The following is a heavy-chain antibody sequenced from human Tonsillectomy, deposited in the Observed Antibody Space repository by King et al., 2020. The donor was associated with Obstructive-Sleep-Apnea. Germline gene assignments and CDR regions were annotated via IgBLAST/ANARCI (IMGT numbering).Heavy chain of an antibody. D-gene: IGHD3-10*01. CDR3: PKAYYGSGSYSYYYYGMDV. CDR2: ISGSGVGT. CDR1: GFTFSSYA. J-gene: IGHJ6*02. Sequence: VQLVESGGGLVQPGGSLRLSCAASGFTFSSYAINWVRQAPGKGLEWVSAISGSGVGTYYADSVKGRFTISRDNSKNTLYLQMNSLRAEDTAVYYCPKAYYGSGSYSYYYYGMDVWGQGTTVTVSS. V-gene: IGHV3-23*04.